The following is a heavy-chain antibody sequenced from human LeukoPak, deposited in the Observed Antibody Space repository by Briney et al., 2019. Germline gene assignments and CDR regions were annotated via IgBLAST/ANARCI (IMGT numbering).Heavy chain of an antibody. CDR3: AREWELLDY. CDR1: GFTFSSYS. V-gene: IGHV3-21*01. CDR2: ISSSSYYI. D-gene: IGHD1-26*01. J-gene: IGHJ4*02. Sequence: PGGSLRLSCAASGFTFSSYSMNWVRQAPGKGLEWVSSISSSSYYIYADSVKGRFTISRDNAKNSLYLQMNSLRAEDTAVYYCAREWELLDYWGQGTLVTVSS.